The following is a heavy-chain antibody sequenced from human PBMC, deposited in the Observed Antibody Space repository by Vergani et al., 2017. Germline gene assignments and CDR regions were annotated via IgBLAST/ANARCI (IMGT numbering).Heavy chain of an antibody. Sequence: EVQLVQSGGVVVQPGGSLRLSCAASGFTFDDYAMHWVRQAPGKGLVWVSLISWNGGTTYFADPVRGRFTISRDNSKNSRYLQMNSLRAEDTAFYYCAKDSLAVADNGESHFDYWDQGTLVTVSS. J-gene: IGHJ4*02. V-gene: IGHV3-43D*03. CDR1: GFTFDDYA. D-gene: IGHD6-19*01. CDR3: AKDSLAVADNGESHFDY. CDR2: ISWNGGTT.